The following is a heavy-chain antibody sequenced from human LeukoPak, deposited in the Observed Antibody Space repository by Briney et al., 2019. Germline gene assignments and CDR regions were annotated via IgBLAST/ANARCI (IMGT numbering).Heavy chain of an antibody. CDR2: ISGSGGST. CDR1: GFTFSSYA. V-gene: IGHV3-23*01. Sequence: PGGSLRLSCAASGFTFSSYAMSWVRQAPGKGLEWVSAISGSGGSTYYADSVKGRFTISRDNSKNTLYLQMNSLRAEDAAVYYCARVPVGRYGSGQLLFYFDYWGQGTLVTVSS. CDR3: ARVPVGRYGSGQLLFYFDY. D-gene: IGHD3-10*01. J-gene: IGHJ4*02.